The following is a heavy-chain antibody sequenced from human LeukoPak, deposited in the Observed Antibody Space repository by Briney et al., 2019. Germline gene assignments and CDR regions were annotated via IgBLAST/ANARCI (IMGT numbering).Heavy chain of an antibody. CDR2: ISAYNGDT. D-gene: IGHD1-26*01. CDR1: GYTFTTYG. J-gene: IGHJ3*02. CDR3: AARLGATSAVDI. Sequence: ASVKVSCKASGYTFTTYGVSWVRQAPGQGLEWMGWISAYNGDTNYAQKLQGRVTMTTDTSTSTAYMELRSLRSDDTAVYYCAARLGATSAVDIWGQGTMVTVSS. V-gene: IGHV1-18*01.